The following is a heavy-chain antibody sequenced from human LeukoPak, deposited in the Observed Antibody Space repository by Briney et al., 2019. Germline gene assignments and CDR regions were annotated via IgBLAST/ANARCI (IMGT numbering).Heavy chain of an antibody. CDR1: GFTFSDYY. CDR3: ARALNIVVVPAAAFDI. CDR2: ISSSSYA. D-gene: IGHD2-2*01. J-gene: IGHJ3*02. Sequence: AGGSLRLSCAASGFTFSDYYMSWIRQAPGKGLEWVSYISSSSYANYADSVKGRFTISRDNAKNSLYPQMNSLRAEDTAVYYCARALNIVVVPAAAFDIWGQGTMVTVSS. V-gene: IGHV3-11*06.